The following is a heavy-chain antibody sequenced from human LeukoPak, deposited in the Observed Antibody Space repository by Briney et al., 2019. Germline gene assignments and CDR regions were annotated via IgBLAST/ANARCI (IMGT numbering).Heavy chain of an antibody. Sequence: PGGSLRLSCAVSGVPFSNAWMSWVRQTPGKGLEWVGRIKGKTDGGTTDYAAPVKGRFTISRDESKDTLYLQMSNLKTEDTAVYYVAWEYDRSFYSWGQGTQVTVSS. CDR3: AWEYDRSFYS. J-gene: IGHJ4*02. CDR1: GVPFSNAW. CDR2: IKGKTDGGTT. D-gene: IGHD1-26*01. V-gene: IGHV3-15*01.